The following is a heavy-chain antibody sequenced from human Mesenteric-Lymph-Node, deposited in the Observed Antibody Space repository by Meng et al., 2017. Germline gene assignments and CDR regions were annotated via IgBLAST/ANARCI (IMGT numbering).Heavy chain of an antibody. Sequence: SGPTLVTPTQTLTLTCTFSWFSLSTSGVGVGWIRQPPGKALEWLALIDWDDDKYYSTSMKTKLTLSKDTSKNQVVLTMTNMDPVDTATYYCARQAYYYDSSGYRFYDWFDPWGQGIRVTGYS. V-gene: IGHV2-70*01. J-gene: IGHJ5*02. D-gene: IGHD3-22*01. CDR1: WFSLSTSGVG. CDR3: ARQAYYYDSSGYRFYDWFDP. CDR2: IDWDDDK.